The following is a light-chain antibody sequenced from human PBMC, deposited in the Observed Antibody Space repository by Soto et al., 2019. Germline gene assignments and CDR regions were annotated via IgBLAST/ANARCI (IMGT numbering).Light chain of an antibody. J-gene: IGLJ2*01. V-gene: IGLV2-14*01. CDR3: SSWTTSSTLV. Sequence: QSALSQPASVSGSPGQSITISCTGSNSDAGGYKYVSWYQQHPGKVPKLMIYEVSNRPSGVSNRFSGSKSGNTASLAISGLQAEDEADYYCSSWTTSSTLVFGGGTQLTVL. CDR2: EVS. CDR1: NSDAGGYKY.